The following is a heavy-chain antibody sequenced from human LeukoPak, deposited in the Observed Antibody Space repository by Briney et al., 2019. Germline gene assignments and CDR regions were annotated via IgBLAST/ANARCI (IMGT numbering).Heavy chain of an antibody. V-gene: IGHV1-2*02. Sequence: ASVKLSCKASGYTFTIYDIHWVRQAPGQGLEWMGWINLSTGDRTYAQQFPGRLTITMDTSISTTYMHLSRLTSDATAMYFCSKDSAMRYSQEAFDSWGQGTLVTVSS. CDR3: SKDSAMRYSQEAFDS. D-gene: IGHD3-9*01. J-gene: IGHJ4*02. CDR2: INLSTGDR. CDR1: GYTFTIYD.